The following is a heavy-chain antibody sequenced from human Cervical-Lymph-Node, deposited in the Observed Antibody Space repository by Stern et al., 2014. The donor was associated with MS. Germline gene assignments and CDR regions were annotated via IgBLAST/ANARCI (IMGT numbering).Heavy chain of an antibody. CDR3: AKHACTGAACPFDL. V-gene: IGHV4-39*01. Sequence: QVQLVESGPGLVKPSETLSLTCAVSGDSISSYTHYWAWIRQPPGKGLEWIGSVYSRGPTYYTPPPKRPVTIPGDTPKNHSPLGLNSVPAADTAVYYCAKHACTGAACPFDLWGQGTLVTVSS. CDR2: VYSRGPT. D-gene: IGHD2-8*02. J-gene: IGHJ4*02. CDR1: GDSISSYTHY.